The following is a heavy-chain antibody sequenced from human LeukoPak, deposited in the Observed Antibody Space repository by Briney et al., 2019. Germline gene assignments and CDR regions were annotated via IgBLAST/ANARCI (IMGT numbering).Heavy chain of an antibody. J-gene: IGHJ4*02. D-gene: IGHD3-10*01. CDR3: VRHISVVRGETFDF. V-gene: IGHV4-39*01. CDR2: IYYSVST. Sequence: SETLSLTCTVSGGSISSGSNYWGWIRQPPGKGLEWIGSIYYSVSTYYNPSLKSRVTISVDTSKNQFSLKLSSVTAADTAVYYCVRHISVVRGETFDFWGQGSLVTVSS. CDR1: GGSISSGSNY.